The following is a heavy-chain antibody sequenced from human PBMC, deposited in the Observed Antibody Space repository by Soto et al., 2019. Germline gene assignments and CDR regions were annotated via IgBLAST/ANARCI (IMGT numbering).Heavy chain of an antibody. Sequence: GGSLRLSCLASGFTFSSYSMNWVSQAPGKGLEWVSSISSSSSYIYYADSVKGRFTISRDNAKNSLYLQMNSLRAEDTAVYYCEKTYGAGGIDVWGQGTLVTVSS. CDR3: EKTYGAGGIDV. D-gene: IGHD4-17*01. CDR1: GFTFSSYS. CDR2: ISSSSSYI. V-gene: IGHV3-21*01. J-gene: IGHJ6*02.